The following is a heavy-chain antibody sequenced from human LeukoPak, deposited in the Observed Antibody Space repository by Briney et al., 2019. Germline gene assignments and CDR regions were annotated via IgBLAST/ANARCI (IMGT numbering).Heavy chain of an antibody. CDR3: ARGLQYYYDSSGYYYDTRFDP. J-gene: IGHJ5*02. D-gene: IGHD3-22*01. CDR1: GYTFTSYY. V-gene: IGHV1-46*01. CDR2: INPSGGST. Sequence: GASVKVSCKASGYTFTSYYMHWVRQAPGQGLEWMGIINPSGGSTSYAQKFQGRVTMTRDTSTSTVYMELSSLRSEDTAVYYCARGLQYYYDSSGYYYDTRFDPWGQGTLVTVSS.